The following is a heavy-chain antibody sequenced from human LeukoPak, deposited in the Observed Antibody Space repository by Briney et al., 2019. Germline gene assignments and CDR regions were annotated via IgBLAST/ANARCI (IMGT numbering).Heavy chain of an antibody. V-gene: IGHV3-23*01. D-gene: IGHD3-22*01. CDR2: IGRGGDT. J-gene: IGHJ4*02. CDR1: GFTLSSCL. Sequence: PGGSLRLSCVASGFTLSSCLMSWVRQAPGKGLEWVSTIGRGGDTYYADSVKGRFTISRDNSRNTLYLQMNSLRAEDTAVYYCADRYYYDTSGYSDYWGQGTLVTVSS. CDR3: ADRYYYDTSGYSDY.